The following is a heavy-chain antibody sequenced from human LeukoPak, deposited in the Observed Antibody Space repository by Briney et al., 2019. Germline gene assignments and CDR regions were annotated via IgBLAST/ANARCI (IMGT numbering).Heavy chain of an antibody. CDR2: IKQDGSEK. CDR1: GFTFSSYW. D-gene: IGHD2-21*02. V-gene: IGHV3-7*01. J-gene: IGHJ6*03. CDR3: ARLPVPGVTTYYYYYYMDV. Sequence: GGSPRLSCAASGFTFSSYWMSWVRQAPGKGLEWVANIKQDGSEKYYVDSVKGRFTISRDNAKNSLYLQMNSLRAEDTAVYYCARLPVPGVTTYYYYYYMDVWGKGTTVTVSS.